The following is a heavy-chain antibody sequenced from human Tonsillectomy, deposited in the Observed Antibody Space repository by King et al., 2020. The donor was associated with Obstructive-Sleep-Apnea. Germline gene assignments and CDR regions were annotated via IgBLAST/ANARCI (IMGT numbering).Heavy chain of an antibody. CDR3: ARDGGQAVDTSDYFGMDV. CDR2: IRSKAYGRTT. Sequence: VQLVESGGGLVQPGRSLRLSCTGSGFSFADYAMNWFRQAPGKGLEWVGFIRSKAYGRTTDYAASVKGRLTISRDDSKSIAYLQMSSLKPEDTAVYYCARDGGQAVDTSDYFGMDVWGQGTTVTVS. CDR1: GFSFADYA. V-gene: IGHV3-49*03. D-gene: IGHD3-16*01. J-gene: IGHJ6*02.